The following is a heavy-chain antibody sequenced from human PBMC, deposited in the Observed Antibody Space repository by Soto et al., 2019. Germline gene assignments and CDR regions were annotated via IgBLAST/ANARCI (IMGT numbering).Heavy chain of an antibody. CDR1: GGSISSGGYY. CDR2: IYYSGST. Sequence: PSETLSLTCTVSGGSISSGGYYWSWIRQHPGKGLEWIGYIYYSGSTYYNPSLKSRVTISVDTSKNQFSLKLSSVTAADTAAYYCARVWFGELSSYYYYYYGMDVWGQGTTVTVSS. V-gene: IGHV4-31*03. D-gene: IGHD3-10*01. J-gene: IGHJ6*02. CDR3: ARVWFGELSSYYYYYYGMDV.